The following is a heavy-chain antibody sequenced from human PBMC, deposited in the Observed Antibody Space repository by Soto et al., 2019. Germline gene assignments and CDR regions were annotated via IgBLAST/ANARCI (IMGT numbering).Heavy chain of an antibody. D-gene: IGHD3-16*01. J-gene: IGHJ5*02. Sequence: ASVEASWEASGYRLMSNDGSWGRHATGQGLEWMGWMNPGSGDTGYAQEFQGRVTMTRDISIATAYMELSSLRSDDTAIYYCARMATFGSLNRFDPWGQGTLVTVSS. V-gene: IGHV1-8*01. CDR1: GYRLMSND. CDR3: ARMATFGSLNRFDP. CDR2: MNPGSGDT.